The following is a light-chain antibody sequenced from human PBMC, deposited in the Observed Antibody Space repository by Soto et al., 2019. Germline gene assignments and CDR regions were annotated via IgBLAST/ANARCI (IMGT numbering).Light chain of an antibody. CDR2: RTS. CDR1: QNVGGD. Sequence: EGVTTQSPATLSVSPGERATLSCRASQNVGGDLAWYQQKPGNAPRLLIYRTSTRQNGTPVRFSGSGSGTEFPLTISSLQSEDFAAYYCQQYNGGSSFGQGTKVEMK. CDR3: QQYNGGSS. V-gene: IGKV3-15*01. J-gene: IGKJ1*01.